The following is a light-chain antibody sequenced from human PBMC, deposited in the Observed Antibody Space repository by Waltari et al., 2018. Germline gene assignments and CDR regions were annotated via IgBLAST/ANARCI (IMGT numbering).Light chain of an antibody. Sequence: EIVMTQSPATLSVSPGERATLSCRASQSVSSNLAWYQQKPGQAPRLLIYGASTRATGIPARFSGSGSGTEFTLIISSLQFEDFAVYYCQQYNNWPPYTFGQGTKLEIK. V-gene: IGKV3-15*01. CDR3: QQYNNWPPYT. CDR2: GAS. J-gene: IGKJ2*01. CDR1: QSVSSN.